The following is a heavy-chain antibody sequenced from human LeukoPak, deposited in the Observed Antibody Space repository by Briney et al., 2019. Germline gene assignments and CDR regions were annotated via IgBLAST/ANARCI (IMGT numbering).Heavy chain of an antibody. V-gene: IGHV3-48*03. CDR1: GFTFSSYE. Sequence: GGSLRLSCAASGFTFSSYEMNWVRQAPGKGLEWVSYISSSGSTIYYADSVKGRFTISRDNAKNTLYLQMNSLRAEDTAVYYCAREKYSNDPDHFDSWGQGTLVTVSS. CDR2: ISSSGSTI. D-gene: IGHD6-6*01. CDR3: AREKYSNDPDHFDS. J-gene: IGHJ4*02.